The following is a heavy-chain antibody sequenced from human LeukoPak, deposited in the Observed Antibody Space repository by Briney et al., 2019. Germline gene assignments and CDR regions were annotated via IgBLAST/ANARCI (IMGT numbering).Heavy chain of an antibody. CDR2: ISSGGTKT. V-gene: IGHV3-23*03. J-gene: IGHJ4*02. Sequence: GGSLRLSCATSGFTFNNYAMSWVRQAPGKGLEWVSSISSGGTKTYYADSVKGRFTVSRDTSKNTLYLQMNNLGVEDTALYYCAKGSLDIRDYLDYWGQGALVTVSS. CDR1: GFTFNNYA. CDR3: AKGSLDIRDYLDY.